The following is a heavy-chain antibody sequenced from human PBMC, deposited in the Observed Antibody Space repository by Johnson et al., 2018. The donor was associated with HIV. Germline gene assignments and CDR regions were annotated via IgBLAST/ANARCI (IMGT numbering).Heavy chain of an antibody. J-gene: IGHJ3*02. CDR3: ARESPSGGGNDAFDI. CDR1: GFTFSTYV. D-gene: IGHD3-10*01. Sequence: QVQLVESGGGVVQPGRSLRLSCAASGFTFSTYVMHWVRQAPGKGLEWVAVISYDGSNKYYADSVKGRFTISRDNSKNTLYLQMNSLRAEDTAVYYCARESPSGGGNDAFDIWGQGTMVTVSS. V-gene: IGHV3-30*03. CDR2: ISYDGSNK.